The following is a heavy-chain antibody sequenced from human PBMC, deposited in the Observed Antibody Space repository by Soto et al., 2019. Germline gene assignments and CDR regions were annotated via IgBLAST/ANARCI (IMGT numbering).Heavy chain of an antibody. CDR3: ARDGKNYDFWSGDYKGPDYYGLDV. J-gene: IGHJ6*02. CDR2: ISYDGSNK. CDR1: GFTFSSYA. Sequence: PGGSLRLSCAASGFTFSSYAMHWVRQAPGKGLEWVAVISYDGSNKYYADSVKGRFTISRDNSKNTLYLQMNSLRAEDTAVYYCARDGKNYDFWSGDYKGPDYYGLDVWGQGTTVTVSS. V-gene: IGHV3-30-3*01. D-gene: IGHD3-3*01.